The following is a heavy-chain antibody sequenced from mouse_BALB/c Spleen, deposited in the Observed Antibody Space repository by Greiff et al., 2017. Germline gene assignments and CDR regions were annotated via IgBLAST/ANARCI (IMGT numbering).Heavy chain of an antibody. D-gene: IGHD1-1*01. CDR3: ARLGYGSSYGY. Sequence: VQLQQSGAELVRPGSSVKISCKASGYAFSSYWMNWVKQRPGQGLEWIGQIYPGDGDTNYNGKFKGKATLTADKSSSTAYMQLSSLTSEDSAVYFCARLGYGSSYGYWGQGTTLTVSS. CDR1: GYAFSSYW. CDR2: IYPGDGDT. V-gene: IGHV1-80*01. J-gene: IGHJ2*01.